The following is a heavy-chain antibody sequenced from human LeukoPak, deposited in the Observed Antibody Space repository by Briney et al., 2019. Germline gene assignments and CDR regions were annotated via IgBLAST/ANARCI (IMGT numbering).Heavy chain of an antibody. D-gene: IGHD6-13*01. CDR1: GGSISSYY. CDR2: IYYSGST. J-gene: IGHJ4*02. Sequence: SETLSLTCTVSGGSISSYYWSWIRQPPGKGLEWIGYIYYSGSTNYNPSLKSRVTISVDTSKNQFSLKLSSVTAADTAVYYCARVGYSSSWPYFDYWGQGTLVTDSS. V-gene: IGHV4-59*01. CDR3: ARVGYSSSWPYFDY.